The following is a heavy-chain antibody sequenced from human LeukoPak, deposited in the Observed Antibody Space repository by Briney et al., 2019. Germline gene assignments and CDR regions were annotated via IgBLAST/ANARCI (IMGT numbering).Heavy chain of an antibody. CDR3: ARGRGGRWLQMFNY. Sequence: SETLSLTCAVYGGSFSGYYWSWIRQPPGKGLEWIGEINHSGSTNYMPSLKSRVTLSVDTSKNQFSLKLGSVAGPGTAVDYVARGRGGRWLQMFNYWGQGTLVTVSS. J-gene: IGHJ4*02. D-gene: IGHD5-24*01. V-gene: IGHV4-34*01. CDR2: INHSGST. CDR1: GGSFSGYY.